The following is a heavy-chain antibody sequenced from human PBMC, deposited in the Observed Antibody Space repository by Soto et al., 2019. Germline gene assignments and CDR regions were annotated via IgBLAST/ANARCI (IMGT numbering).Heavy chain of an antibody. D-gene: IGHD2-21*02. CDR3: ASEFGDHLKFFDY. V-gene: IGHV3-7*01. J-gene: IGHJ4*02. CDR1: GFTFSAYW. Sequence: PVGSLRLSGAASGFTFSAYWMSWVRQAPGKGLEWVANIRQDGGEQNSVDSVKGRFTVSRDNAKNSVYPQMNGLRAEDTAVYYCASEFGDHLKFFDYWGQGTLVTVSS. CDR2: IRQDGGEQ.